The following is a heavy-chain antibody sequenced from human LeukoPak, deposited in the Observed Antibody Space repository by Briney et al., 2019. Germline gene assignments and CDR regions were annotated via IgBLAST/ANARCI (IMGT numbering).Heavy chain of an antibody. D-gene: IGHD5-18*01. V-gene: IGHV1-46*01. CDR1: GYTFTIYY. CDR2: INPSGGST. Sequence: ASVTVSFKASGYTFTIYYMHWVRQAPGQGLEWMGIINPSGGSTSYAQKLQGRVTMTRDTSTSTVYMELSSLRSEDTAVYYCARGGPMVTPPYFDYWGQGTLVTVSS. CDR3: ARGGPMVTPPYFDY. J-gene: IGHJ4*02.